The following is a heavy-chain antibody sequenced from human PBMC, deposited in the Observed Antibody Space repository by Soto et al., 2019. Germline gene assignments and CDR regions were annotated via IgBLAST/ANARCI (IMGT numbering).Heavy chain of an antibody. CDR2: INPTGTMT. V-gene: IGHV1-46*01. J-gene: IGHJ3*02. D-gene: IGHD5-12*01. Sequence: GGSVKVSCKASGYTFITSYYTHWVRQAPGQGLEWMGIINPTGTMTKYSEKFQGRLTMTRDTSTSTDYMELTTLTSEDTAVYFCARDTGYDHDAFDIWGQGTMVTVSS. CDR3: ARDTGYDHDAFDI. CDR1: GYTFITSYY.